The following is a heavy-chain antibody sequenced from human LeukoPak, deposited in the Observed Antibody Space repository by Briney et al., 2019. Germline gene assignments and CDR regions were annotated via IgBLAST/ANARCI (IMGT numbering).Heavy chain of an antibody. J-gene: IGHJ4*02. Sequence: ASVKVSCKASGYTFTGYYMHWVRQAPGQGLEWMGWINPNSGGTNYAQKFQGRVTMTTDTSTSTAYMELRSLRSDDTAVYYCARILSFGEFDYWGQGTLVTVSS. CDR3: ARILSFGEFDY. V-gene: IGHV1-2*02. D-gene: IGHD3-10*01. CDR1: GYTFTGYY. CDR2: INPNSGGT.